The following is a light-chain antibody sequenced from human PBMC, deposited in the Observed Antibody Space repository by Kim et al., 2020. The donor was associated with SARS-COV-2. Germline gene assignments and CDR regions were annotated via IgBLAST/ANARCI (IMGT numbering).Light chain of an antibody. V-gene: IGKV1-17*01. CDR3: LYHNNHLLN. CDR1: QAIGNP. J-gene: IGKJ4*01. CDR2: GAS. Sequence: IQMTQSPSSLSASVGDRVTITCRASQAIGNPLAWYQQKPGTAPKPLFYGASSLQSGVPSRFSGSGSGTEFTLTISSLQPEDFTTLYCLYHNNHLLNFGGGTKVDIK.